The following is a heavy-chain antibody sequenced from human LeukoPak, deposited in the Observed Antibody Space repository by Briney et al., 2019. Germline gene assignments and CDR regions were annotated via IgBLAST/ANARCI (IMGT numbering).Heavy chain of an antibody. Sequence: GGSLRLSCAASGFTASSNYMTWVRPAPGKGLGWRSVIYSGGDTYYADSVKGRFTISRDNSKNTLYLQMNSLRAEDTAVYYCARRSGEGYCDCWGQGTLVTVSS. D-gene: IGHD1-26*01. V-gene: IGHV3-66*01. CDR1: GFTASSNY. CDR2: IYSGGDT. J-gene: IGHJ4*02. CDR3: ARRSGEGYCDC.